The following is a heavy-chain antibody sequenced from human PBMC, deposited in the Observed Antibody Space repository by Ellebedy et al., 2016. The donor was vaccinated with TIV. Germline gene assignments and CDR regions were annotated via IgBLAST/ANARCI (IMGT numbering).Heavy chain of an antibody. CDR3: ARHGPFDFDSSGFSVY. V-gene: IGHV1-18*04. J-gene: IGHJ4*02. CDR1: GYTFTSFG. D-gene: IGHD3-22*01. CDR2: ISAYNGKT. Sequence: ASVKVSCKASGYTFTSFGISWVRQAPGQGLEWMGWISAYNGKTDYAQKLQGRVTMTTDTSKTTAYMELRSLRSDDTAMYYCARHGPFDFDSSGFSVYWGQGTLVTVSS.